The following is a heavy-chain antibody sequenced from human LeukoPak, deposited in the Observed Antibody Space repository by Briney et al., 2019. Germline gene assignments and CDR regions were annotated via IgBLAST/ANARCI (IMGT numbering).Heavy chain of an antibody. D-gene: IGHD3-10*01. CDR3: AREWRGDYGSGSRDAFDI. V-gene: IGHV3-53*01. CDR1: EFTFSDYY. Sequence: PGGSLRLSCAASEFTFSDYYMSWIRQAPGKGLEWVTVVYSGGSTYYADSVKGRFTISRDNSKNTLYLQMNSLRAEDTAVYYCAREWRGDYGSGSRDAFDIWGQGTMGTVSS. J-gene: IGHJ3*02. CDR2: VYSGGST.